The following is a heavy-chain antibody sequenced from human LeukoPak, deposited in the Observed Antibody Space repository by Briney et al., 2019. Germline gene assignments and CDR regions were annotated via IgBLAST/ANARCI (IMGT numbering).Heavy chain of an antibody. J-gene: IGHJ4*02. D-gene: IGHD6-19*01. CDR2: ISWNSGSI. V-gene: IGHV3-9*01. CDR3: AKDRSAGIAVAGAAFDY. CDR1: GFTFDDYA. Sequence: GGSLRLSCAASGFTFDDYAMHWVRHAPGKGLEWVSGISWNSGSIGYADSVKGRFTISRDNAKNSLYLQMNSLRAEDTALYYCAKDRSAGIAVAGAAFDYWGQGTLVTVSS.